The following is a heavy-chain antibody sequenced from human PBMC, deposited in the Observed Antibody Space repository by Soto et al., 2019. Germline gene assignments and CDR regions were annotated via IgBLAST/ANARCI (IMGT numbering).Heavy chain of an antibody. Sequence: GGSLRLSCAASGFTFSSYAMSWVRQAPGKGLEWVSSISSSSSYIYYADSVKGRFTISRDNAKNSLYLQMNSLRAEDTAVYYCASVIRTYCGGDCYIYYYYGMDVWGQGTTVTVSS. V-gene: IGHV3-21*01. CDR2: ISSSSSYI. CDR1: GFTFSSYA. D-gene: IGHD2-21*02. CDR3: ASVIRTYCGGDCYIYYYYGMDV. J-gene: IGHJ6*02.